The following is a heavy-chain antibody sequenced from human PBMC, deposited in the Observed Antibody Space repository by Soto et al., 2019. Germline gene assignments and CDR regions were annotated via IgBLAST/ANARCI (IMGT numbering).Heavy chain of an antibody. CDR2: IYHSGST. CDR1: GGSISSTNW. D-gene: IGHD2-8*02. V-gene: IGHV4-4*02. CDR3: AARVTALTSGDT. Sequence: SETLSLTCAVSGGSISSTNWWSWVRQPPGKGLEWIGEIYHSGSTNYNPSLKSRVTISVDKSKNQFSLKLSSVTAADTAVYYCAARVTALTSGDTWGQGTLVTVSS. J-gene: IGHJ5*02.